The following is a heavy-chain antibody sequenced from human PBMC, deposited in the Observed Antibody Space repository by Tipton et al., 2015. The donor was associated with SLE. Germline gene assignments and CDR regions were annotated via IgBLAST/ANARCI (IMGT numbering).Heavy chain of an antibody. CDR2: IYYTGTT. D-gene: IGHD3-10*01. J-gene: IGHJ6*02. Sequence: TLSLTCTVSGGSIGSHYWSWIRQPPGKGLEWIAYIYYTGTTNYNPSLKSRATISVVTSKNQVSLKLNSVTAADTAVYYCAREGGSGNRYYYYGVDVWGQGTTVTVSS. V-gene: IGHV4-59*11. CDR1: GGSIGSHY. CDR3: AREGGSGNRYYYYGVDV.